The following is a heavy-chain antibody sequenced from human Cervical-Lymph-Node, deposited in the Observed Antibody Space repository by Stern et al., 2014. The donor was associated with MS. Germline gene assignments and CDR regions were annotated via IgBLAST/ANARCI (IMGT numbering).Heavy chain of an antibody. CDR2: IVPIFGTS. CDR1: GGTFSGYA. J-gene: IGHJ6*01. D-gene: IGHD3-16*01. Sequence: VQLEESGAEVKRPGSSVKVSCKASGGTFSGYAITWVRQAPGQGLEWMGGIVPIFGTSKYAQKFQGRVTITADKSTGTAYMELNSLKSNDTAVYYCARGETPIPSYGMDVWGQGTTVTVSS. V-gene: IGHV1-69*06. CDR3: ARGETPIPSYGMDV.